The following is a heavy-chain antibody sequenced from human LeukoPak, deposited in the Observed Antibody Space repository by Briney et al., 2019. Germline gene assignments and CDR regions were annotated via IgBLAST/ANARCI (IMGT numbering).Heavy chain of an antibody. CDR1: GGSISGGSHH. Sequence: SETLSHTCTVSGGSISGGSHHWGWFRQSPGKGLEWIGSLYLSRTTYYNPSLNSRVTISVDTSKNQFSLQLNSVTAADTAVYYCARHDGRGGATMGSLDSWGQGSLVTVSS. D-gene: IGHD5-12*01. CDR2: LYLSRTT. J-gene: IGHJ4*02. V-gene: IGHV4-39*01. CDR3: ARHDGRGGATMGSLDS.